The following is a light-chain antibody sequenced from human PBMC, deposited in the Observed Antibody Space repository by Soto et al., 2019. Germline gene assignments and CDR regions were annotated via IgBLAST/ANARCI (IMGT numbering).Light chain of an antibody. V-gene: IGKV3-20*01. CDR2: GAS. CDR1: QSITSSY. J-gene: IGKJ2*01. CDR3: QQYGNTPPNA. Sequence: EIVLTQSPGTLSLSPGERDTPSCKASQSITSSYLAWYQQKPGQAPRVFIHGASSRATGIPDRFSGSGSGTDFTLTISRLEPEDFAVYFCQQYGNTPPNAFGQGTKVDIK.